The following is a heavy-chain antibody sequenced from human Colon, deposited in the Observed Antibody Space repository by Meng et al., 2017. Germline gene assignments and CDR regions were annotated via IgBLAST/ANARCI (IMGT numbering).Heavy chain of an antibody. CDR2: IGHSGFT. D-gene: IGHD2-2*01. CDR3: AREVPAANRGCFDP. V-gene: IGHV4-39*07. Sequence: QPQLQESGPGLVKPSEALSLTCSVSGGSISTSGYYWGWIRQPPGKGLEWIGSIGHSGFTYYTPSLKSRITVSIDTSKSQFSLKLTSVTAADTAVYYCAREVPAANRGCFDPWGQGILVTVSS. CDR1: GGSISTSGYY. J-gene: IGHJ5*02.